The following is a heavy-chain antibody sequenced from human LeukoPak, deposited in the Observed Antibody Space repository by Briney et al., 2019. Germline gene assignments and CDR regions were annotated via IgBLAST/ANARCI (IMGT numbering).Heavy chain of an antibody. CDR2: IYYSGST. V-gene: IGHV4-59*08. J-gene: IGHJ3*02. Sequence: SETLSLTCTVSGGSISSYYWSWIRQPPGKGLEWIGYIYYSGSTNYNPSLKSRVTISVDTSKNQFSLKLSSVTAADTAVYYCARVGAPTRGAFDIWGQGTMVTVSS. CDR3: ARVGAPTRGAFDI. D-gene: IGHD1-26*01. CDR1: GGSISSYY.